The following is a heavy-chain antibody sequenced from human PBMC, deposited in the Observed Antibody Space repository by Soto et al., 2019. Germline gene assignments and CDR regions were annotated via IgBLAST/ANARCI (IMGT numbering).Heavy chain of an antibody. D-gene: IGHD3-10*01. CDR1: RYTFTSYY. V-gene: IGHV1-46*03. CDR3: ARARHVRELLN. CDR2: INPSGGST. J-gene: IGHJ4*02. Sequence: ASVKVSCKASRYTFTSYYMHWVRQAPGQGLEWMGIINPSGGSTSYAQKFQGRVTMTRDTSTSTVYMELSSLRSEDTAVYYCARARHVRELLNWGQGTLVTVSS.